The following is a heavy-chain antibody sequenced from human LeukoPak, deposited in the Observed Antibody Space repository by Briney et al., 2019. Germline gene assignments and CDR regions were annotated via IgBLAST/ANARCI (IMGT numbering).Heavy chain of an antibody. CDR1: GYTFTSYY. D-gene: IGHD3-10*01. J-gene: IGHJ6*02. CDR2: INPSGGST. V-gene: IGHV1-46*01. CDR3: ARILWFGESHDDYYGMDV. Sequence: GASVKVSCKASGYTFTSYYMHWVRQAPGRGLEWMGIINPSGGSTSYAQKFQGRVTMTRDTSTSTVYMELSSLRSEDTAAYYCARILWFGESHDDYYGMDVWGQGTTVTVSS.